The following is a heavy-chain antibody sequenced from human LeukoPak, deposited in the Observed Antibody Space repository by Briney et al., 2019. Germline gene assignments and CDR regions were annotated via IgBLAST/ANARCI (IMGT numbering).Heavy chain of an antibody. J-gene: IGHJ6*03. CDR1: GGSFSGYY. V-gene: IGHV4-59*01. D-gene: IGHD2-21*02. Sequence: SETLSLTCAVYGGSFSGYYWSWLRQPPGKGLEWIGYIYYSGSTNYNPSLKSRLTISVDTSKNQFSLKLSSVTAADTAVYYCATYGGDSVSYYYHMDVWGTGTTVTVSS. CDR2: IYYSGST. CDR3: ATYGGDSVSYYYHMDV.